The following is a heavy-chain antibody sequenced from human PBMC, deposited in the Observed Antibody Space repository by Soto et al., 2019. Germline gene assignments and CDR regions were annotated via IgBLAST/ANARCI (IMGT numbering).Heavy chain of an antibody. V-gene: IGHV3-30*03. CDR2: ISYDGSDK. CDR3: ARVAY. J-gene: IGHJ4*02. CDR1: GFTFRSHG. Sequence: PGGSLRLSCAASGFTFRSHGMHWFRQAPGKGLKWLTLISYDGSDKYYADSVKGRFTISRDNAQNSLFLQMNTLRPEDTAMYYCARVAYRGPGTSVTVAS.